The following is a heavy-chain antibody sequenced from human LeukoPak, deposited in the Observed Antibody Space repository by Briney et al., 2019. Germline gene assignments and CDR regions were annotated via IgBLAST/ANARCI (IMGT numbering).Heavy chain of an antibody. Sequence: SETLSLTCTVSGGSISTYYGSWIRQPPGKGLEWIGYIYYSGSTNYNPSLKSRVTISLDTSKNQFSLKLNSVTAADTAMYYCARSFSPNYYDLLDYWGQGTLVTVSS. CDR2: IYYSGST. V-gene: IGHV4-59*01. CDR1: GGSISTYY. D-gene: IGHD3-22*01. CDR3: ARSFSPNYYDLLDY. J-gene: IGHJ4*02.